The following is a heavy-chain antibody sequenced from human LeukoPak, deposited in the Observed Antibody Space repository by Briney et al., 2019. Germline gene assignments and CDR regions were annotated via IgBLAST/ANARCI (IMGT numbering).Heavy chain of an antibody. CDR3: TRVFFYDFP. Sequence: GGSLRLSCAASGFTFSSYAMSWFRQAPGKGLEWVGFIRSKAYGGTTEYAASVKGRFTISRDDSKSIAYLQMNSLKTEDTAVYYCTRVFFYDFPWGQGTLVTVSS. CDR1: GFTFSSYA. V-gene: IGHV3-49*03. D-gene: IGHD3-3*01. J-gene: IGHJ5*02. CDR2: IRSKAYGGTT.